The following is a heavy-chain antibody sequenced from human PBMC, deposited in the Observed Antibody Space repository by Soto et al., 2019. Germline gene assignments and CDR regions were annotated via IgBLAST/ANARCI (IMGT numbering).Heavy chain of an antibody. V-gene: IGHV4-61*01. D-gene: IGHD3-3*01. Sequence: SETLSLTCTVSGGSVSSGSYYWSWIRQPPGKGLEWIGYINYSGSTYYNPSLKSRVTISVDTSKNQFSLKLSSVTAADTAVYYCARDRVRITIFGVVIISSGMDVWGQGTTVTVSS. CDR1: GGSVSSGSYY. CDR3: ARDRVRITIFGVVIISSGMDV. CDR2: INYSGST. J-gene: IGHJ6*02.